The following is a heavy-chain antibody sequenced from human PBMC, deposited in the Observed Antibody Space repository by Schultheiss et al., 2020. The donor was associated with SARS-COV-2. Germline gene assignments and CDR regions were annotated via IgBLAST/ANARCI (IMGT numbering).Heavy chain of an antibody. CDR2: IHSSGIST. J-gene: IGHJ6*04. CDR1: GLTFRTYA. Sequence: GGSLRLSCAASGLTFRTYAMSWVRQAPGKGLEWVSSIHSSGISTYYADSVKGRFTISRDNSKNTLYLQMNSLRAEDTAVYYCAKDSKGRRITIFGVVHYGMDVWGKGTTVTVSS. D-gene: IGHD3-3*01. V-gene: IGHV3-23*01. CDR3: AKDSKGRRITIFGVVHYGMDV.